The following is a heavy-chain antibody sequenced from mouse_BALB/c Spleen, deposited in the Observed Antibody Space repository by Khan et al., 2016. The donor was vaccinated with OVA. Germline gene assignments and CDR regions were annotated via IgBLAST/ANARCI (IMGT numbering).Heavy chain of an antibody. J-gene: IGHJ2*01. D-gene: IGHD1-1*01. CDR2: IRYSGYT. CDR3: ARIYGGDFDY. Sequence: EVQLQQSGPGLVKPSPSLSLTCTVTGYSFTSDSAWNWIRQFPGNNLEWMGYIRYSGYTKYNPSLKSRISITRDTSKNQFFLQLNSVTTEDTATYDCARIYGGDFDYWGQGTTLTVSS. V-gene: IGHV3-2*02. CDR1: GYSFTSDSA.